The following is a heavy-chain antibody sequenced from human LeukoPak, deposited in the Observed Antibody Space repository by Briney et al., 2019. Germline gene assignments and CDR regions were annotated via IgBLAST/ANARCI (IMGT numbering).Heavy chain of an antibody. CDR2: ISYDGSNK. J-gene: IGHJ4*02. CDR1: GFTFDDYA. CDR3: ASSVRDRLDY. V-gene: IGHV3-30-3*01. Sequence: PGGSLRLSCAASGFTFDDYAMHWVRHAPGKGLEWVAVISYDGSNKYYADSVKGRFTISRDNSKNTLYLQMNSLRAEDTAVYYCASSVRDRLDYWGQGTLVTVSS. D-gene: IGHD3-10*01.